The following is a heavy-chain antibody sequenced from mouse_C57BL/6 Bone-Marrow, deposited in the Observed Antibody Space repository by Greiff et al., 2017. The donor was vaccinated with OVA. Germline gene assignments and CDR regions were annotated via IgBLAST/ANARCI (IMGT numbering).Heavy chain of an antibody. CDR2: IYPGSGST. J-gene: IGHJ4*01. V-gene: IGHV1-55*01. CDR3: ERVGYDGNYGGYYAMDY. CDR1: GYTFTSYW. Sequence: QVQLQQPGAELVKPGASVKMSCKASGYTFTSYWITWVKQRPGQGLEWIGDIYPGSGSTNYNEQFKSKATLTVDTSSSTAYMQLSSLTSEDSAVYYSERVGYDGNYGGYYAMDYWGQGTSVTVSS. D-gene: IGHD2-1*01.